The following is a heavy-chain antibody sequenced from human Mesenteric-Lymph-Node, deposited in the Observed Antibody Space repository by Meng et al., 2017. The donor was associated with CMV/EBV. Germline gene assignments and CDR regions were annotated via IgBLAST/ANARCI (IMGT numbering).Heavy chain of an antibody. J-gene: IGHJ5*02. CDR2: ISGSVNAI. Sequence: GESLKISCAASGFTFSDYYLSWIRQAPGKGLEWISYISGSVNAIYYADSVKGRFTISRDNAKNSLYLQMDSLRAEDTAVYYCARENTRLLFTGSFDPWGQGTLVTSPQ. CDR1: GFTFSDYY. CDR3: ARENTRLLFTGSFDP. V-gene: IGHV3-11*01. D-gene: IGHD3-3*01.